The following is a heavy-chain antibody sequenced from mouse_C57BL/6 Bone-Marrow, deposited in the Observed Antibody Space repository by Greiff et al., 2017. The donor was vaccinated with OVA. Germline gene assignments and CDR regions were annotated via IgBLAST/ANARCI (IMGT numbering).Heavy chain of an antibody. Sequence: EVKLVESGGGLVQPGESLKLSCESNEYEFPSHDMSWVRKTPEKRLELVAAINSDGGSTYYPDTMERRFIISRDTTKKTLYLQMSSLRSEDTALDYCARPPPTIVTTGFAYWGQGTLVTVSA. CDR1: EYEFPSHD. J-gene: IGHJ3*01. CDR2: INSDGGST. D-gene: IGHD2-5*01. CDR3: ARPPPTIVTTGFAY. V-gene: IGHV5-2*01.